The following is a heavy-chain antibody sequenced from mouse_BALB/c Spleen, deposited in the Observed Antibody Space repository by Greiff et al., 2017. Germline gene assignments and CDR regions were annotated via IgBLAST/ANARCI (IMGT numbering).Heavy chain of an antibody. V-gene: IGHV1-54*01. Sequence: QVQLQQSGAELVRPGTSVKVSCKASGYAFTNYLIEWVKQRPGQGLEWIGRIAPGSGSTYYNEMFKGKETLTVDTSSSTAYIQLSSLSSEDSAVYFCARGGYRYDGHFDYWGQGTTLTVSS. J-gene: IGHJ2*01. D-gene: IGHD2-14*01. CDR2: IAPGSGST. CDR3: ARGGYRYDGHFDY. CDR1: GYAFTNYL.